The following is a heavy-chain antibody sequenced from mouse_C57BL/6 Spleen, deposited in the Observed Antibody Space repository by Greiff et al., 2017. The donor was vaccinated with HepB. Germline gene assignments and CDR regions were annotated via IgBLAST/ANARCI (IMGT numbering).Heavy chain of an antibody. Sequence: EVKVVESGGGLVKPGGSLKLSCAASGFTFSSYTMSWVRQTPEKRLEWVATISGGGGNTYYPDSVKGRFTISRDNAKNTLYLQMSSLRSEDTALYYCARRDELGRYFDYWGQGTTLTVSS. V-gene: IGHV5-9*01. J-gene: IGHJ2*01. CDR3: ARRDELGRYFDY. CDR2: ISGGGGNT. D-gene: IGHD4-1*01. CDR1: GFTFSSYT.